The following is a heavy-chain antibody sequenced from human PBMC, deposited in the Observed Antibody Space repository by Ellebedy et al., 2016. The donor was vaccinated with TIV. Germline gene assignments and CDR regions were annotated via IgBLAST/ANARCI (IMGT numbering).Heavy chain of an antibody. J-gene: IGHJ4*02. CDR2: IYNSVIT. Sequence: MPSETLSLTCTVSGGSISSNYLDWIRQPPGKGLEWIGYIYNSVITNYNPSLTSRVTMSLDTSKRQLSLKLRSVTAADTAVYYCARRYSGSSYHYFDYWGQGTLVIVSS. CDR3: ARRYSGSSYHYFDY. V-gene: IGHV4-59*08. CDR1: GGSISSNY. D-gene: IGHD1-26*01.